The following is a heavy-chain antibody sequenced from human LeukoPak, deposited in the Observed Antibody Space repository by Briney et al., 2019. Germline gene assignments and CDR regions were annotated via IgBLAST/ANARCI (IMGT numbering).Heavy chain of an antibody. CDR1: GFTFSSYS. Sequence: PGGSLRLSCAASGFTFSSYSTNWVRQAPGKGLESVSSISSSSSYIYYADSVKGRFTISRDNAKNSLYLQMNSLRAEDTAVYYCAREPHGGGYGGTPDYWGQGTLVTVSS. CDR3: AREPHGGGYGGTPDY. D-gene: IGHD4-23*01. J-gene: IGHJ4*02. CDR2: ISSSSSYI. V-gene: IGHV3-21*01.